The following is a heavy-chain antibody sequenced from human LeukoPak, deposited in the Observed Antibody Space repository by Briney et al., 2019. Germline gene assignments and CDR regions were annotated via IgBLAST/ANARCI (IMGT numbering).Heavy chain of an antibody. D-gene: IGHD3-9*01. J-gene: IGHJ4*02. Sequence: SETLSLTCAVSGGSISSGGYSWSWIRQPPGKGLEWIGYIYHSGSTYYNPSLKSRVTISVDRSKNQFSRKLSSVTAADTAVYYCARTYYDILTGYYEDYWGRGTLVTVSS. CDR3: ARTYYDILTGYYEDY. CDR2: IYHSGST. CDR1: GGSISSGGYS. V-gene: IGHV4-30-2*01.